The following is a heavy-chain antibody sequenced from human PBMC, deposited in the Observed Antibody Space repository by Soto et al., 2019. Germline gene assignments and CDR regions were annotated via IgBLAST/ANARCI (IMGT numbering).Heavy chain of an antibody. CDR1: GGSFSGYY. CDR3: ARGGRLRQYYYYMDV. V-gene: IGHV4-34*01. J-gene: IGHJ6*03. CDR2: INNSGST. D-gene: IGHD4-17*01. Sequence: QVQLQQWGAGLLKPSETLSLTCAVYGGSFSGYYWSWIRQPPGKGLEWSGEINNSGSTNYNPSLKSRLTISVDTSKNQFSLKLSSVTAADTAVYYCARGGRLRQYYYYMDVWGKGTTVTVSS.